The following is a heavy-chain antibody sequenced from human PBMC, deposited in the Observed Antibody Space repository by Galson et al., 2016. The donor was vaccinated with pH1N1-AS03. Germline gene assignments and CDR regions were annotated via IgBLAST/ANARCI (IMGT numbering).Heavy chain of an antibody. D-gene: IGHD3-16*01. CDR1: GFTFRNYA. V-gene: IGHV3-7*01. J-gene: IGHJ5*02. CDR2: IKEDGSQT. CDR3: ARVKKVTFGGVSFWFDP. Sequence: SLRLSCAASGFTFRNYAMSWVRQTPGTGLEWVASIKEDGSQTYSGDSVKGRFTISRDNGKNSVYLQMNSLRAEDTAVYHCARVKKVTFGGVSFWFDPWGQGTLVIVSS.